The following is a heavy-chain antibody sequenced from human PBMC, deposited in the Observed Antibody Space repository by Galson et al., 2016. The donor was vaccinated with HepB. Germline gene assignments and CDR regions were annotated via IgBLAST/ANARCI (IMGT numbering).Heavy chain of an antibody. CDR2: ISSNGGST. V-gene: IGHV3-64*01. CDR1: GFTFSSYA. J-gene: IGHJ6*02. CDR3: ARSLTLYCISTTCYGNYYGMDV. Sequence: SLRLSCAASGFTFSSYAMHWVRQAPGKGLEYVSAISSNGGSTYYANSVKGRFTISRDNSKNTLYLQMGSLRAEDMAAYYCARSLTLYCISTTCYGNYYGMDVWGQGTTVTVSS. D-gene: IGHD2-2*01.